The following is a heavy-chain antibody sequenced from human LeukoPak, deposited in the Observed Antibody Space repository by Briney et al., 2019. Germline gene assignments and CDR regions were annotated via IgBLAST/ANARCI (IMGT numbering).Heavy chain of an antibody. Sequence: PGGSLRLSCTASGFTFGDYAMSWFRQAPGKGLEWVGFIRSKAYGGTTEYAASVKGRFTISRDDSKSIAYLQMNSLKTEDTAVYYCTRDLSVVVVAAFDYWGQGTLVTVSS. CDR2: IRSKAYGGTT. D-gene: IGHD2-15*01. V-gene: IGHV3-49*03. J-gene: IGHJ4*02. CDR3: TRDLSVVVVAAFDY. CDR1: GFTFGDYA.